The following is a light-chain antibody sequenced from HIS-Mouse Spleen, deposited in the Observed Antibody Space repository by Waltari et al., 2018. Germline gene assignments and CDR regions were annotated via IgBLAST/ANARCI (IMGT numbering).Light chain of an antibody. CDR2: GAS. J-gene: IGKJ1*01. Sequence: EIVLTQSPGTLSLSPGERARLSCRASQSVSSSYLAWYQQKPGQAPRLLIYGASSRATGIPDRFSGSGSGTDFTLTISRLEPEDFAVYYCQQYGSSPETFGQGTKVEIK. V-gene: IGKV3-20*01. CDR1: QSVSSSY. CDR3: QQYGSSPET.